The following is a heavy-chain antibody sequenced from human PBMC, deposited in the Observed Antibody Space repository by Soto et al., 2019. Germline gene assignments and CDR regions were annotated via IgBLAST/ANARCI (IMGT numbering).Heavy chain of an antibody. CDR2: TYYRSKWYN. CDR1: GDSVSSNGAA. J-gene: IGHJ4*02. Sequence: SQTLSLTCAISGDSVSSNGAAWNWIRQSPSRGLEWLGRTYYRSKWYNDYAVSVKSRITINPDTSKNQFSLQPNSVTPEDTAVYYCARGIVPATGFDYWGQGTLVTVSS. V-gene: IGHV6-1*01. D-gene: IGHD2-2*01. CDR3: ARGIVPATGFDY.